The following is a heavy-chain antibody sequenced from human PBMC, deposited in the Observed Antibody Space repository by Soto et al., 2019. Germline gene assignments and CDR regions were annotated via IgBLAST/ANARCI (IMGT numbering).Heavy chain of an antibody. V-gene: IGHV3-23*01. CDR2: ISGSGGST. CDR3: AKGCRTVTPLVGAYYYYMDV. Sequence: GGSLRLSCAASGFTFSSYAMSWVRQAPGKGLEWVSAISGSGGSTYYGDSVKGRFTISRDNSKNTLYLQMKSLRAEDTAVYYCAKGCRTVTPLVGAYYYYMDVWGKGTTVTVSS. J-gene: IGHJ6*03. CDR1: GFTFSSYA. D-gene: IGHD4-17*01.